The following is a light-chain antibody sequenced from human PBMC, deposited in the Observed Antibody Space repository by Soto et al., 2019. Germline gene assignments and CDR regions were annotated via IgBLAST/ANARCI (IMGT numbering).Light chain of an antibody. Sequence: DIVSTQSPCTLSLYPRERATLSCRASQSISSNYLAWYQQKPGQSPRLLIYGASSRATGIPARFSGSGSGTDFTLTISSLQSEDFAVYYCQQYNNWPPITFGQGTRLEIK. CDR3: QQYNNWPPIT. J-gene: IGKJ5*01. CDR2: GAS. CDR1: QSISSN. V-gene: IGKV3D-15*01.